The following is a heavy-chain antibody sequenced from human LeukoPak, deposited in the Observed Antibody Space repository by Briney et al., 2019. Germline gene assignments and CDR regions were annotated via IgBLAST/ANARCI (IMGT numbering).Heavy chain of an antibody. J-gene: IGHJ5*02. CDR1: GGSISSYY. V-gene: IGHV4-59*01. D-gene: IGHD3-10*01. Sequence: PSETLSLTCTVSGGSISSYYWSWIRQPPGKGLEWIGYIYYSGSTNYNPSLKSRVTISVDTSKNQFSLKLSSVTAADTAVYYCARRDGSGSYNWFDPWGQGTLVTVSS. CDR3: ARRDGSGSYNWFDP. CDR2: IYYSGST.